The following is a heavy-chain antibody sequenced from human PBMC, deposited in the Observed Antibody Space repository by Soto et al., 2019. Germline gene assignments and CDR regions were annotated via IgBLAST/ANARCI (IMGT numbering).Heavy chain of an antibody. J-gene: IGHJ3*02. V-gene: IGHV4-30-4*01. Sequence: SETLSLTCTVSGGSISSGDYYWSWIRQPPGKGLEWIGYIYYSGSTHYNPSLKSRVTISVDTSKNQFSLKLSSVTAADTAVYYCASHYDSSGNDAFDIWGQGTMVTVSS. D-gene: IGHD3-22*01. CDR1: GGSISSGDYY. CDR3: ASHYDSSGNDAFDI. CDR2: IYYSGST.